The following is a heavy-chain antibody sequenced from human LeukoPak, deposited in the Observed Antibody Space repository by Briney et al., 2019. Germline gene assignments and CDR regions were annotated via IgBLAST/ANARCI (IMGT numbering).Heavy chain of an antibody. J-gene: IGHJ4*02. CDR1: GVTFSRSI. CDR2: VSYDGSHE. D-gene: IGHD6-19*01. Sequence: GGSLRLSCDISGVTFSRSIIHWVRQAPGKGLGLVAVVSYDGSHEYYADSVKGRFTISRDNSKNTVYLQMNSLRPEDTAVYCCAREINSGWYDYWGQGTLVTVSS. CDR3: AREINSGWYDY. V-gene: IGHV3-30-3*01.